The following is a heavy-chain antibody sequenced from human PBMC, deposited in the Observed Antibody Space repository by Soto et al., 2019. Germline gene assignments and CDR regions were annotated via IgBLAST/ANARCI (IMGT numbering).Heavy chain of an antibody. CDR3: TKRRNVLRFLEWSSGMEV. CDR2: ISHDGSNK. V-gene: IGHV3-30*18. D-gene: IGHD3-3*01. J-gene: IGHJ6*02. CDR1: GFTFSSYG. Sequence: GSLRLSCAASGFTFSSYGMHWVRQAPGKGLEWVAFISHDGSNKYYADSMKGRISMSRDNSKSTVYLQMSSLRAEDTAVYYCTKRRNVLRFLEWSSGMEVWGQGTTVTVSS.